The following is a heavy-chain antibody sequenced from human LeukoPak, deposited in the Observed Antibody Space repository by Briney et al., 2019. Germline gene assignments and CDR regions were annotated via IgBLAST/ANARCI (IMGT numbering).Heavy chain of an antibody. D-gene: IGHD1-26*01. Sequence: SQTLSPTCAISGDSVSSDSAAWNWIRQSPSRGLEWLARTYFRSKWYYDYALAVKGRITINPDTSKNQFSLQLNSVTPEDTAVYFCARDPVGGSTIFDSWGQGTLVTVSS. V-gene: IGHV6-1*01. J-gene: IGHJ4*02. CDR2: TYFRSKWYY. CDR3: ARDPVGGSTIFDS. CDR1: GDSVSSDSAA.